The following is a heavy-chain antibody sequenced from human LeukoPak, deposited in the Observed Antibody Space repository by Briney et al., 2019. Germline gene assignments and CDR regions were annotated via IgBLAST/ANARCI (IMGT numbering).Heavy chain of an antibody. CDR3: AKNSRAYYYGSGSYRKRGGLDY. J-gene: IGHJ4*02. CDR1: GFTFSSYW. D-gene: IGHD3-10*01. Sequence: GGSLRLSCAASGFTFSSYWMHWVRQAPGKGLEWVSLVSGDGGSTYYTDSVKGRFTISRDYSKNSLYLQMNSLRTEDTALYYCAKNSRAYYYGSGSYRKRGGLDYWGQGTLVTVSS. CDR2: VSGDGGST. V-gene: IGHV3-43*02.